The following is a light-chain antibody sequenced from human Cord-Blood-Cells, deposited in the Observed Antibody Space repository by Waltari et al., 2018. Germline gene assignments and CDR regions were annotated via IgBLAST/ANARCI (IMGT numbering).Light chain of an antibody. V-gene: IGKV1-39*01. J-gene: IGKJ1*01. Sequence: IQMTQSTSSLSASVGDSFTITCRASQSSSSYLNWDQQKPGKSPQLLIYAASSLQSGVPSRFSGSGAGTEFTLTISSLQPEDFATYYCKQSYSTPPWTFGQGTKAEIK. CDR1: QSSSSY. CDR2: AAS. CDR3: KQSYSTPPWT.